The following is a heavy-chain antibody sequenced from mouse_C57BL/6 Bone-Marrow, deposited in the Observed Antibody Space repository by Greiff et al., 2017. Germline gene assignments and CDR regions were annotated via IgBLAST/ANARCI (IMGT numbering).Heavy chain of an antibody. J-gene: IGHJ2*01. Sequence: EVQLQQSGPELVQPGASVKISCKASGYTFTDYYMNWVKQSPGKSLEWIGDINPNNGGTSYTQTFKGKATLTVDKSSSTAYLELRSLTSEDEAVYYCARWSHYYGSSLDYWGQGTTLTVSS. CDR1: GYTFTDYY. CDR2: INPNNGGT. V-gene: IGHV1-26*01. D-gene: IGHD1-1*01. CDR3: ARWSHYYGSSLDY.